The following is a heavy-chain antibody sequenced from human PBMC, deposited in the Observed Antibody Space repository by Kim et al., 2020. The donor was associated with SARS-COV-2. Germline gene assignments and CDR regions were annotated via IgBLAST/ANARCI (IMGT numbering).Heavy chain of an antibody. J-gene: IGHJ6*02. D-gene: IGHD1-26*01. Sequence: GGSLRLSCAASGFTFSSYAMHWVRQAPGKGLEWVAVISYDGSNKYYADSVKGRFTISRNNSKNTLYLQMNGLRAEDTAVYYCARGNSGSYLYGMDVWGQGTTVTVS. CDR1: GFTFSSYA. V-gene: IGHV3-30*04. CDR3: ARGNSGSYLYGMDV. CDR2: ISYDGSNK.